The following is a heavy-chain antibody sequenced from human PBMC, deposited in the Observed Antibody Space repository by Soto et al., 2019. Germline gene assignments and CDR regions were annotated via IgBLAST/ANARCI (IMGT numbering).Heavy chain of an antibody. CDR1: GYTFTSYG. CDR3: ARGEYYDFWSGYSGEGFWFDP. J-gene: IGHJ5*02. V-gene: IGHV1-18*01. D-gene: IGHD3-3*01. Sequence: ASVKVSCKASGYTFTSYGISWVRQAPGQGLEWMGWISAYNGNTNYAQKLQGRVTMTTDTSTSTAYMELRSLRSDDTAVYYCARGEYYDFWSGYSGEGFWFDPWGQGTLVTVSS. CDR2: ISAYNGNT.